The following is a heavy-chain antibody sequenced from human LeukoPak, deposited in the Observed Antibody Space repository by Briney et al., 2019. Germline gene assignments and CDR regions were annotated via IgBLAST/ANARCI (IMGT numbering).Heavy chain of an antibody. J-gene: IGHJ5*02. D-gene: IGHD6-19*01. CDR3: ARETRGWYNWFDP. V-gene: IGHV3-7*01. CDR2: IKQDGSEK. Sequence: GGSLRLSCAASGFTFSSYSMNWVRQAPGKGLEWVANIKQDGSEKYYVDSVKGRFTISRDNAKNSLYLQMNSLRAEDTAVYYCARETRGWYNWFDPWGQGTLVTVSS. CDR1: GFTFSSYS.